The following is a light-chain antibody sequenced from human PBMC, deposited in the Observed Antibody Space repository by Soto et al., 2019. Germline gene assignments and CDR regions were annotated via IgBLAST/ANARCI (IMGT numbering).Light chain of an antibody. J-gene: IGKJ5*01. Sequence: EIVMTESPATLSVARGERATLSCRASQSVSSNLAWYQQKPGQAPRLLIYGASARATGIPARFTGSGSGTEFTLTISSLQSEDFAVYYCQQYNNWPPITLGQGTRLEI. V-gene: IGKV3-15*01. CDR2: GAS. CDR3: QQYNNWPPIT. CDR1: QSVSSN.